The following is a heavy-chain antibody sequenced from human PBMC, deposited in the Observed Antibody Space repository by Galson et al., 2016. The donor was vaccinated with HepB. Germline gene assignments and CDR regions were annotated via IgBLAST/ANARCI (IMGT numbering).Heavy chain of an antibody. Sequence: SLRLSCAASGFTFRNYWMRWARQAPGEGLVWVSRINLDGSRTNYADSVKGRFTISRDSAKSALYLQMNSLTADDTALYYCVRGRDLWNAFDIWGQGTMVTVSS. CDR3: VRGRDLWNAFDI. J-gene: IGHJ3*02. V-gene: IGHV3-74*01. CDR2: INLDGSRT. D-gene: IGHD2/OR15-2a*01. CDR1: GFTFRNYW.